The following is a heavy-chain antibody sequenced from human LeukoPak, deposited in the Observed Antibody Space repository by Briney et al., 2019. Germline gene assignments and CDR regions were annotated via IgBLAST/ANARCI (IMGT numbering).Heavy chain of an antibody. CDR2: IPFSSSTT. V-gene: IGHV3-11*01. CDR3: ARGWSSIWPYNLFDP. CDR1: GFTFSDYY. Sequence: GGSLRLSCAAYGFTFSDYYMGWIRQAPGKGLEWVSYIPFSSSTTYYADSVKGRFTIARDNAKNSLYLQMSSLRADDTAVYYCARGWSSIWPYNLFDPWGQGTLVTVAS. D-gene: IGHD6-13*01. J-gene: IGHJ5*01.